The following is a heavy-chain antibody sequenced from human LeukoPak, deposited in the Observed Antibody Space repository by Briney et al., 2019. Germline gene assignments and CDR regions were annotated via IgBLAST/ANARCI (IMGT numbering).Heavy chain of an antibody. J-gene: IGHJ4*02. Sequence: GASVKVSCKASGYTFTGYYMHWVRQAPGQGLEWMGWINPNSGGTNYAQKFQGRVTMTRDTSISTAYMELSRLRSDDTAVYYCARWGPIVVVPAAAFDYWGQGTLVTVSS. CDR3: ARWGPIVVVPAAAFDY. CDR1: GYTFTGYY. CDR2: INPNSGGT. V-gene: IGHV1-2*02. D-gene: IGHD2-2*01.